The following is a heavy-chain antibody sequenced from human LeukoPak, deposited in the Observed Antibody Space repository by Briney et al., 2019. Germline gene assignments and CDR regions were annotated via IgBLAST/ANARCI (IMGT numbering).Heavy chain of an antibody. CDR3: ARDRPLRWDPRSVWYFDL. Sequence: SVKVSCKASGGTFSSYAISWVRQAPGQGLEWMGGIIPIFGTANYAQKLQGRVTMTTDTSTSTAYMELRSLRSDDTAVYYCARDRPLRWDPRSVWYFDLWGRGTLVTVSS. V-gene: IGHV1-69*05. D-gene: IGHD1-26*01. J-gene: IGHJ2*01. CDR1: GGTFSSYA. CDR2: IIPIFGTA.